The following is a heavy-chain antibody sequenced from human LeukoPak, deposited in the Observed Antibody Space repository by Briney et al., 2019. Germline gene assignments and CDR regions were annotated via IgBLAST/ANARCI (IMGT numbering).Heavy chain of an antibody. Sequence: GGSLRLSCAASGFTFSNYVMGWVRQAPGKGLEWVSGINGRGETTVYAASVEGRFTISRDNSKNTLYLQLNSLRVEDTAVYFCAKDQGSGHGSYTWGTFDYWGLGSLVTVFS. D-gene: IGHD3-3*01. CDR3: AKDQGSGHGSYTWGTFDY. J-gene: IGHJ4*01. V-gene: IGHV3-23*01. CDR1: GFTFSNYV. CDR2: INGRGETT.